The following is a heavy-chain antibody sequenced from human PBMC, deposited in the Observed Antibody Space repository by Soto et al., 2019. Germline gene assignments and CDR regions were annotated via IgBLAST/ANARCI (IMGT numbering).Heavy chain of an antibody. D-gene: IGHD3-22*01. Sequence: QMQLVQSGPEVKKPGTSVKVSCKASGFTFTSSAVQWVRQARGQRLEWIGWIVVGSGNTNYAQKFQERVTITRDMSTSIAYMELSSLRSEDTAVYYCAADRYYYDSSGYYLDAFDIWGQGTMVTVSS. CDR1: GFTFTSSA. CDR2: IVVGSGNT. CDR3: AADRYYYDSSGYYLDAFDI. V-gene: IGHV1-58*01. J-gene: IGHJ3*02.